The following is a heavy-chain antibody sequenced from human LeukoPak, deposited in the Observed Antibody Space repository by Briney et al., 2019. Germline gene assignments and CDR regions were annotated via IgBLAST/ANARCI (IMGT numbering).Heavy chain of an antibody. CDR2: IYPGDSDT. D-gene: IGHD6-19*01. CDR3: ASSGWYPGAYYFDY. J-gene: IGHJ4*02. V-gene: IGHV5-51*01. Sequence: GESLKISCKGSGYSFTSYWIGWVRQMPGKGLEWMGIIYPGDSDTRYSPCFQGQVTISADKSISTACLQGSSLKASDTAMYYRASSGWYPGAYYFDYWGQGTLVTVSS. CDR1: GYSFTSYW.